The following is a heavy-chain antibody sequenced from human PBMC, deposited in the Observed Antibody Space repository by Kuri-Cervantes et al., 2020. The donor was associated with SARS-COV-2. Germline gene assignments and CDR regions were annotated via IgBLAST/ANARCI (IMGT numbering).Heavy chain of an antibody. D-gene: IGHD3-22*01. J-gene: IGHJ4*02. CDR3: AKLQPFHSGYDDY. V-gene: IGHV3-30-3*02. CDR2: ISYDGSNK. CDR1: GFTFSSYA. Sequence: GGSLRLSCAASGFTFSSYAMHWVRQAPGKGLEWVAVISYDGSNKYYADSVKGRFTISRDNSKNTLYLQMNSLRAEDTAVYYCAKLQPFHSGYDDYWGQGNLVTVSS.